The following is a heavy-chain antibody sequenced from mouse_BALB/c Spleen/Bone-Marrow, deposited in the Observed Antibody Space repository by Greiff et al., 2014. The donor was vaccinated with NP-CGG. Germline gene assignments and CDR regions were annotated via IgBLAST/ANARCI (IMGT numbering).Heavy chain of an antibody. CDR1: GYTFTDYN. V-gene: IGHV1-18*01. CDR3: ARSRYFDV. CDR2: INPTYDST. J-gene: IGHJ1*01. Sequence: VQLQQSGAELVKPGASVKISCKASGYTFTDYNMDWVKQSHRKSLEWIGDINPTYDSTSYNQKFKGKATLTVDKSSSTAYMELRSLTSEDTAVYYCARSRYFDVWGAGTTVTVSS.